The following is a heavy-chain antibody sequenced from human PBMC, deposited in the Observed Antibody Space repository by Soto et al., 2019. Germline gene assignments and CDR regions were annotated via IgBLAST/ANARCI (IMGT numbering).Heavy chain of an antibody. D-gene: IGHD2-15*01. CDR3: ARERVYCSGGSCIRTFDY. CDR1: GYTFTSYG. V-gene: IGHV1-18*01. CDR2: ISAYNGST. Sequence: ASVKVSCKASGYTFTSYGISWVRQAPGQGLEWMGWISAYNGSTIYAQKLQGRVTMTTDTSTSTAYMELRSLRSDDTAVYYCARERVYCSGGSCIRTFDYWGQGTLVTVSS. J-gene: IGHJ4*02.